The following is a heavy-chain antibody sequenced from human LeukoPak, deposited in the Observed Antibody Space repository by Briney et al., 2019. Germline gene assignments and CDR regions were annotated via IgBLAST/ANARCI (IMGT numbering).Heavy chain of an antibody. J-gene: IGHJ4*02. V-gene: IGHV3-23*01. CDR2: ISGSGGST. D-gene: IGHD6-13*01. CDR1: GFTFSSYA. CDR3: AKDLRIAAAAPIHY. Sequence: RGSLRLSCAASGFTFSSYAMSWVRQAPGKGLEWVSAISGSGGSTYYADSVKGRFTISRDNSKNTLYLQMNSLRAEDTAVYYCAKDLRIAAAAPIHYWGQGTLVTVSS.